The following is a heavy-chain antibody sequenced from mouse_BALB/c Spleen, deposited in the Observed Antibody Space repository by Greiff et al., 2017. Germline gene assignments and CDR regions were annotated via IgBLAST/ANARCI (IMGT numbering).Heavy chain of an antibody. CDR1: GYTFTDYE. Sequence: VQLQQSGAELVRPGASVTLSCKASGYTFTDYEMHWVKQTPVHGLEWIGAIDPETGGTAYNQKFKGKATLTADKSSSTAYMELRSLTSEDSAVYYCTRNYGYDGTSLDYWGQGTTLTVSS. CDR2: IDPETGGT. V-gene: IGHV1-15*01. D-gene: IGHD2-2*01. J-gene: IGHJ2*01. CDR3: TRNYGYDGTSLDY.